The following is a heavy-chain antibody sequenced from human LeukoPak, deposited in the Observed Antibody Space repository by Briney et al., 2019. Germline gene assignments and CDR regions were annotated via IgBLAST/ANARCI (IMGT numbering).Heavy chain of an antibody. Sequence: PSETLSLTCTVSGGSISSYYWSWIRQPPGKGLEWIGYIYYSGSTNYNPSLKSRVPISVDTSKIQFSLKLSSVPAADPAVYYCALERRGYFDYWGQGTLVTVSS. V-gene: IGHV4-59*01. J-gene: IGHJ4*02. D-gene: IGHD1-1*01. CDR3: ALERRGYFDY. CDR1: GGSISSYY. CDR2: IYYSGST.